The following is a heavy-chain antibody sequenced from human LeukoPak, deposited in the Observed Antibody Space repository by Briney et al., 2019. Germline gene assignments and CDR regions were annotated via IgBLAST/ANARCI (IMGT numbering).Heavy chain of an antibody. Sequence: KAGGSLRLSCAASGFTFSSYSMNWVRQAPGKGLEWVSSISSSSSYIYYADSVKGRFTISRDNAKNSLYLQMNSLRAEGTAVYYCARPSTQLVPDYWGQGTLVTVSS. J-gene: IGHJ4*02. D-gene: IGHD6-13*01. CDR3: ARPSTQLVPDY. CDR2: ISSSSSYI. CDR1: GFTFSSYS. V-gene: IGHV3-21*01.